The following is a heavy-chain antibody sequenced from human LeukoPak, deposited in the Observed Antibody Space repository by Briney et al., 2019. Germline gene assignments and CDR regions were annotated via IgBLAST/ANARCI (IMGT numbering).Heavy chain of an antibody. CDR1: GFTFSSYS. CDR2: ISSSSSTI. CDR3: ARHRITMIALRRYYYYGMDV. J-gene: IGHJ6*02. D-gene: IGHD3-22*01. V-gene: IGHV3-48*01. Sequence: GVSLRLSCAASGFTFSSYSMNWVRQAPGKGLEWVSYISSSSSTIYYADSVKGRFTISRDNAKNSLYLQMNSLRAEDTAVYYCARHRITMIALRRYYYYGMDVWGQGTTVTVSS.